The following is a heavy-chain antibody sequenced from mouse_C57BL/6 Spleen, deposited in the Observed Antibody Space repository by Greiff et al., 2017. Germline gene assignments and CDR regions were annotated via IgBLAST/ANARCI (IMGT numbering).Heavy chain of an antibody. CDR1: GYTFTDYN. J-gene: IGHJ4*01. CDR3: ARERAPFYDYDGYAMDY. Sequence: EVKLQESGPELVKPGASVKIPCKASGYTFTDYNMDWVKQSHGKSLEWIGDINPNNGGTIYNQKFKGKATLTVDKSSSTAYMELRSLTSEDTAVYYCARERAPFYDYDGYAMDYWGQGTSVTVSS. D-gene: IGHD2-4*01. CDR2: INPNNGGT. V-gene: IGHV1-18*01.